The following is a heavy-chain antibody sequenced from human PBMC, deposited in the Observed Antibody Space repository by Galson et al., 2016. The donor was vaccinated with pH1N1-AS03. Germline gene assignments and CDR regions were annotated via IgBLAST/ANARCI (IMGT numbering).Heavy chain of an antibody. CDR1: GFSLSTSGVG. CDR3: VHRHGYYGSGSGGEVDP. J-gene: IGHJ5*02. Sequence: PALVKPTQTLTLTCTFSGFSLSTSGVGVGWIRQPPGKALEWLALIYWDDDKRYSPSLTSRLTITKDTSKNQVVLTMTNMDPVDTATYYCVHRHGYYGSGSGGEVDPRGPGMLVTVSS. V-gene: IGHV2-5*02. D-gene: IGHD3-10*01. CDR2: IYWDDDK.